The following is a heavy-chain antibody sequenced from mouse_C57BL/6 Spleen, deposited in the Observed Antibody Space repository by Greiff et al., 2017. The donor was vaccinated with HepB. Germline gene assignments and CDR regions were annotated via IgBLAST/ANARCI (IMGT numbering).Heavy chain of an antibody. D-gene: IGHD2-10*02. CDR2: IWSGGST. CDR1: GFSLTSYG. Sequence: QVQLKESGPGLVQPSQSLSITCTVSGFSLTSYGVHWVRQSPGKGLEWLGVIWSGGSTDYNAAFISRLSISKDNSKSQVFFKMNSLQADDTAIYYCARGMGRGTAMDYWGQGTSVTVSS. CDR3: ARGMGRGTAMDY. V-gene: IGHV2-2*01. J-gene: IGHJ4*01.